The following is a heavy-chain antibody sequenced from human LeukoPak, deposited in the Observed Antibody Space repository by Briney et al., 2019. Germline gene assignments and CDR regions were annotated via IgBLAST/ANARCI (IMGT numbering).Heavy chain of an antibody. D-gene: IGHD5-12*01. J-gene: IGHJ3*02. CDR2: IIWNGDRT. CDR3: ARVRGGYSAYDFGAFDI. Sequence: PGGSLRLSCAASGFSVDDYGMNWVRQPPGKGLEWVSAIIWNGDRTGYADSVKGRFTISRDNAKKSLFLQMNSLRAEDTALFYCARVRGGYSAYDFGAFDIWGQGTMVTVSS. CDR1: GFSVDDYG. V-gene: IGHV3-20*04.